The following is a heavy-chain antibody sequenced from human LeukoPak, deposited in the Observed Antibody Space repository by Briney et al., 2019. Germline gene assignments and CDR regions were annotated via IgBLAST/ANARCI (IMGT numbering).Heavy chain of an antibody. Sequence: ASVKVSCKASGYTFTSYYMHWVRQAPGQGLEWMGIINPSGGSTSYAQKFQGRVTMTRDTSTSTVYMELSSLRSEDTAVYYCARDHVPYYYDSSGYIGKFDYWGQGTLVTVSS. J-gene: IGHJ4*02. CDR1: GYTFTSYY. CDR3: ARDHVPYYYDSSGYIGKFDY. V-gene: IGHV1-46*01. CDR2: INPSGGST. D-gene: IGHD3-22*01.